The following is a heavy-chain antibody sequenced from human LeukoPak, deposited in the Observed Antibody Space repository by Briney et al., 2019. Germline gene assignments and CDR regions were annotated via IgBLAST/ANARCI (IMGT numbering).Heavy chain of an antibody. Sequence: GGSLRLSCAASGFTFSNYAMHWVRQAPGKGPEYVSAITNNGGSTYYANSVKGRFTISRDNSKNTLYLQMGSLRAEDTAVYFCARDYDWAFDYWGQGILVTVAS. CDR3: ARDYDWAFDY. D-gene: IGHD3-16*01. V-gene: IGHV3-64*01. J-gene: IGHJ4*02. CDR2: ITNNGGST. CDR1: GFTFSNYA.